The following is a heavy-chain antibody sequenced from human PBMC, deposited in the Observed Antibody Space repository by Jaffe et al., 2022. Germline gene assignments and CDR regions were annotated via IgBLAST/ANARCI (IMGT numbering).Heavy chain of an antibody. V-gene: IGHV3-49*04. J-gene: IGHJ6*03. CDR1: GFTFGDYA. D-gene: IGHD3-10*01. CDR2: IRSKAYGGTT. Sequence: EVQLVESGGGLVQPGRSLRLSCTASGFTFGDYAMSWVRQAPGKGLEWVGFIRSKAYGGTTEYAASVKGRFTISRDDSKSIAYLQMNSLKTEDTAVYYCTRMVRGDYWGRYYYYYMDVWGKGTTVTVSS. CDR3: TRMVRGDYWGRYYYYYMDV.